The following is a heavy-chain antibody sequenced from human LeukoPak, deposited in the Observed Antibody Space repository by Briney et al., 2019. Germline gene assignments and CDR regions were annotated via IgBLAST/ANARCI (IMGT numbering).Heavy chain of an antibody. CDR2: ISTSSNI. J-gene: IGHJ4*02. D-gene: IGHD4-23*01. V-gene: IGHV3-69-1*01. Sequence: NPGGSLGLSCAASGFTFTDYTINWVRQAPGKGLEWVSSISTSSNIYYADSVKGRFTVSRDNAKNSVYLQTNSLRAEDTAVYYCARDRSYVGFDYWGQGTLVTVSS. CDR1: GFTFTDYT. CDR3: ARDRSYVGFDY.